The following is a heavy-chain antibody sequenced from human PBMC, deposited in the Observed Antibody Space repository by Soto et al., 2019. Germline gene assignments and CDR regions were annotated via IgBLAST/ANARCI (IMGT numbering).Heavy chain of an antibody. J-gene: IGHJ4*02. CDR3: ADARYSGRYGGLDY. Sequence: EVQLLESGGGLVQPGGSLRLSCAASGFTFSSYAMSWVRQAPGKGLEWVSAISGSGGSTYYADSVKGRFTISRDNSTHTLYLQMKSLRAEDTAVYYCADARYSGRYGGLDYWGQGTLVTVSS. D-gene: IGHD1-26*01. CDR2: ISGSGGST. CDR1: GFTFSSYA. V-gene: IGHV3-23*01.